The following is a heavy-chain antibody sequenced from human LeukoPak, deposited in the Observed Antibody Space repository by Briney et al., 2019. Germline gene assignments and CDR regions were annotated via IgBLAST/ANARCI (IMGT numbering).Heavy chain of an antibody. Sequence: GGSLRLSCAASGFTFDDYAMHWVRQAPGKGLEWVSAISGSGGSTYYADSVKGRFTISRDNSKNTLYLQMNSLRAEDTAVCYCAKGHYDSSGYLFDYWGQGTLVTVSS. CDR1: GFTFDDYA. CDR2: ISGSGGST. CDR3: AKGHYDSSGYLFDY. D-gene: IGHD3-22*01. V-gene: IGHV3-23*01. J-gene: IGHJ4*02.